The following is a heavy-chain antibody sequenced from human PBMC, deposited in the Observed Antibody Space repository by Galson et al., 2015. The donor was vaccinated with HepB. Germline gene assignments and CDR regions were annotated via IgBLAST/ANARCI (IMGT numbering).Heavy chain of an antibody. CDR1: GFPCDDFA. CDR2: LYCKTGGT. CDR3: ARVSLRAFDI. J-gene: IGHJ3*02. V-gene: IGHV3-9*01. Sequence: SLRLSCAFSGFPCDDFAMHWVRQSPGKGLEWVSGLYCKTGGTGYADSVKGRFTISRDTAQNSVSLLMNNLRADDTAVYYCARVSLRAFDIWGQGTLVTVSS. D-gene: IGHD3-10*01.